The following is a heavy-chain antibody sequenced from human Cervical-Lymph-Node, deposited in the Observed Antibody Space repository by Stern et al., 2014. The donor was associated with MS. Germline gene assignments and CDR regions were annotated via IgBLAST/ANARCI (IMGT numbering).Heavy chain of an antibody. Sequence: VQLLESGGGVVQPGRSLRLSCAASGFTLTGYALHWVRQAPGRGLEWVAAISHDGSNQYYGDSVKGRFAISRDRSKNTLYLQMNSLRPEDTAVYYCARAPDGMDVWGQGTTVTVSS. CDR1: GFTLTGYA. CDR2: ISHDGSNQ. J-gene: IGHJ6*02. V-gene: IGHV3-30*09. CDR3: ARAPDGMDV.